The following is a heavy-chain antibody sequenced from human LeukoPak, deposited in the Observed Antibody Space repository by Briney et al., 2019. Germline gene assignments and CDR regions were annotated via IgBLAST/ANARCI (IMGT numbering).Heavy chain of an antibody. D-gene: IGHD2-2*02. Sequence: PSETLSLTCTVSGGSISSGSYYWSWIRQPAGKGLEWIGRIYTSGSTNYNPSLKSRVTISVDTSKSQFSLKLSSVTAADTAVYYCARSYCSSTSCYTPGAFDIWGQGTMVTVSS. J-gene: IGHJ3*02. CDR1: GGSISSGSYY. CDR3: ARSYCSSTSCYTPGAFDI. CDR2: IYTSGST. V-gene: IGHV4-61*02.